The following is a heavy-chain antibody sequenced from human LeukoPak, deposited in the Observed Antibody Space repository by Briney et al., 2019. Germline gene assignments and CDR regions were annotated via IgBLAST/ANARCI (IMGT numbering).Heavy chain of an antibody. Sequence: PGGSLRLSCAASGFTFSSYAMSWVRQAPGRGLEWVSTISGSGDSTYYADSVKGRFTTSRDNFKNTLYLQMNSLRAEDTGLYYCARHTSGNLQPFDYWGQGTLVTVSS. CDR3: ARHTSGNLQPFDY. CDR2: ISGSGDST. V-gene: IGHV3-23*01. CDR1: GFTFSSYA. J-gene: IGHJ4*02. D-gene: IGHD3-22*01.